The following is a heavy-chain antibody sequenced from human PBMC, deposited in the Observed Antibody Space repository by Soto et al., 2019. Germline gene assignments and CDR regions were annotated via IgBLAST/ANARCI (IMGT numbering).Heavy chain of an antibody. D-gene: IGHD2-15*01. J-gene: IGHJ4*02. CDR2: ILYDSSNK. Sequence: VQLLESGGGLIQPGGSLRLSCAASGFTFSYGIHWLRQAPGKGLEWVAYILYDSSNKFYGDSVKGRFTISRDNSKNTQFLQMNSLRAEDTAVYYCAKLVIGYCSGNTCDDYWGQGTLVAVS. CDR3: AKLVIGYCSGNTCDDY. V-gene: IGHV3-30*18. CDR1: GFTFSYG.